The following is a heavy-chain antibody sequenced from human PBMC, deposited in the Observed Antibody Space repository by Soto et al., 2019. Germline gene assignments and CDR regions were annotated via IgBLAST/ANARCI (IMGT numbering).Heavy chain of an antibody. CDR1: GFTFSSYG. D-gene: IGHD4-17*01. CDR2: IWYDGSNK. V-gene: IGHV3-33*01. Sequence: GGSLRLSCAASGFTFSSYGMHWVRQAPGEGLEWVSAIWYDGSNKYYADSVKGRFTISRDNSKNTLYLQMNSLRAEDTAVYYWGRDPYGDSGGVSFDNWGQGTLVTAPQ. CDR3: GRDPYGDSGGVSFDN. J-gene: IGHJ4*02.